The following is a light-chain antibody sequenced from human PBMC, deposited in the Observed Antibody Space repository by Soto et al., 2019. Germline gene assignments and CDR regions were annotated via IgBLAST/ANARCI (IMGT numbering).Light chain of an antibody. Sequence: EIVMTQSPATLSVSPGERVTLSCRASQSISINLVWYQQKPGQAPRLLIYDSSTRATGIPARFSGSGSGTEFTLTISSLQSEDFAVYYCQQYNNWARTFGQGTKVEIK. CDR3: QQYNNWART. V-gene: IGKV3-15*01. CDR1: QSISIN. J-gene: IGKJ2*01. CDR2: DSS.